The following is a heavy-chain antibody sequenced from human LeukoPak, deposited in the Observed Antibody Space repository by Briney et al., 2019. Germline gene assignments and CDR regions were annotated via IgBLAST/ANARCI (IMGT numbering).Heavy chain of an antibody. CDR1: GDSISSYY. Sequence: PSETLSLTCAVSGDSISSYYWSWIRQPPAKGLEWIGYIYYTGSTNYNPSLKSRVTISVDTSKNQFSLKLSSVTAADTAVYFCARGSQRITVFGVVTDYWGQGTLVTVSS. CDR2: IYYTGST. J-gene: IGHJ4*02. CDR3: ARGSQRITVFGVVTDY. V-gene: IGHV4-59*01. D-gene: IGHD3-3*01.